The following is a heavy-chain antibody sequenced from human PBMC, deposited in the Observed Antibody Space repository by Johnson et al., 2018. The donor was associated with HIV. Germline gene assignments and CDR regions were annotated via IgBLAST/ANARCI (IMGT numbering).Heavy chain of an antibody. J-gene: IGHJ3*02. CDR3: ARDTLAGAYGDWPDAFDI. V-gene: IGHV3-23*01. CDR2: ISGSGAHT. D-gene: IGHD2-21*02. CDR1: GFTFNSYA. Sequence: EVLLLESGGGLVQPGGSLRLSCAVSGFTFNSYAMSWVRQAPGKGLEWVSAISGSGAHTYYADSVKGRFTISRDNSKNTLYLQMSSLRPEDTAVYYCARDTLAGAYGDWPDAFDIWGQGTLVTVSS.